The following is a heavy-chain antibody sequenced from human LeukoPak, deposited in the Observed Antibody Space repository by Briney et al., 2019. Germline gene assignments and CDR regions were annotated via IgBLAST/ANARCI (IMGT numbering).Heavy chain of an antibody. CDR3: ARDPGWPSSGWYDY. D-gene: IGHD6-19*01. J-gene: IGHJ4*02. CDR2: ISSSGSTI. V-gene: IGHV3-48*03. CDR1: GFIFSSYE. Sequence: GGSLRLSCAASGFIFSSYEMNWVRQAPGKGLEWVSYISSSGSTIYYADSVKGRFTISRDNAKNSLYLQMNSLRAEDTAVYYCARDPGWPSSGWYDYWGQGTLVTVSS.